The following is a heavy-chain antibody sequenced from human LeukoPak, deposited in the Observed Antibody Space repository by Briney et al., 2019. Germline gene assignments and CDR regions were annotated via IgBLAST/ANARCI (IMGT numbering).Heavy chain of an antibody. J-gene: IGHJ1*01. CDR3: AKVSGSYYGYFQH. CDR2: ISGDGGST. V-gene: IGHV3-43*02. D-gene: IGHD1-26*01. CDR1: GFTFSSYG. Sequence: GGSLRLSCAASGFTFSSYGMHWVRQAPGKGLEWVSLISGDGGSTYYADSVKGRFTISRDNSKNSLYLQMNSLRTEDTALYYCAKVSGSYYGYFQHWGQGTLVTVSS.